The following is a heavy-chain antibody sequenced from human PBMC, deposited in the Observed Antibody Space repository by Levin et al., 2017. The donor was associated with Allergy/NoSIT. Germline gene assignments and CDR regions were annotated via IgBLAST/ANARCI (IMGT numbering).Heavy chain of an antibody. CDR1: GGSIIGYY. CDR3: AGRATTVAGFYF. CDR2: AYYTGRS. Sequence: PGGSLRLSCTVSGGSIIGYYWNWIRQTPGKGLEWLGYAYYTGRSSYNPSLKSRATISLDTSKGQFSLKLTSVSAADTAVYFCAGRATTVAGFYFWGPGTLVTVSS. D-gene: IGHD2-15*01. J-gene: IGHJ4*02. V-gene: IGHV4-59*01.